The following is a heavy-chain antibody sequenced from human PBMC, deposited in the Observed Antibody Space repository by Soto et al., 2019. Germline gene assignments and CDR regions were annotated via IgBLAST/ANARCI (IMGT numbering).Heavy chain of an antibody. CDR2: IYYSGST. J-gene: IGHJ3*02. V-gene: IGHV4-31*03. CDR3: ARGVVTLGAFDI. D-gene: IGHD2-21*02. CDR1: GGSISSGGYY. Sequence: SETLSLTCTVSGGSISSGGYYWSWIRQHPGKGLEWIGYIYYSGSTYYNPSLKSRVTISVDTSKNQFSLKLSSVTAADTAVYYCARGVVTLGAFDIWGQGTMVTVSS.